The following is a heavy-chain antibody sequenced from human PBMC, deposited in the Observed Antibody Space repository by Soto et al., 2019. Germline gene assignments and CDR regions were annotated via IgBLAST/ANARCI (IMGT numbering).Heavy chain of an antibody. V-gene: IGHV3-23*01. Sequence: GGSLRLSCAASGFTFSSYAMNWVRQAPGKGLEWVSAISGSGFSTYYADSVKGRFTISRDNSKNTLYLQMNTLRAEDTAVYYCAKDVDGSEWLYYYGMDVWGQGTTVTVSS. CDR1: GFTFSSYA. J-gene: IGHJ6*02. D-gene: IGHD3-3*01. CDR2: ISGSGFST. CDR3: AKDVDGSEWLYYYGMDV.